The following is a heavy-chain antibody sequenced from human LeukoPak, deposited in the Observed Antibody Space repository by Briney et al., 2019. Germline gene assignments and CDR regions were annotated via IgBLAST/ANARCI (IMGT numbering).Heavy chain of an antibody. CDR1: GFTFSSYA. Sequence: GRSLRLSCAASGFTFSSYAMHWVRRAPGKGLEWVAVISYDGSNKYYADSVKGRFTISRDNSKNTLYLQMNSLRAEDTAVYYCARGVSSSWYYFDYWGQGTLVTVSS. V-gene: IGHV3-30-3*01. CDR3: ARGVSSSWYYFDY. J-gene: IGHJ4*02. D-gene: IGHD6-13*01. CDR2: ISYDGSNK.